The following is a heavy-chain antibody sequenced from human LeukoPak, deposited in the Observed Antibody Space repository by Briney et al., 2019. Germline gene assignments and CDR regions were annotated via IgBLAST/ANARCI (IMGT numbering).Heavy chain of an antibody. J-gene: IGHJ6*02. CDR2: ISSSSSYI. Sequence: GGSLRLSCAASGFTFSSYSMNWVRQAPGKGLEGVSSISSSSSYIYYADSVKGRFTISRDNAKNSLYLQMNSLRAEDTAVYYCASDRGLSDYYYYGMDVWGQGTTVTVSS. D-gene: IGHD3-10*01. CDR3: ASDRGLSDYYYYGMDV. CDR1: GFTFSSYS. V-gene: IGHV3-21*01.